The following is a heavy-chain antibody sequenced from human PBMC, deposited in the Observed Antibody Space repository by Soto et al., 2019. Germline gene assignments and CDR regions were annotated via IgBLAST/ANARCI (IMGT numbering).Heavy chain of an antibody. V-gene: IGHV3-23*01. CDR2: ITSNAVNT. Sequence: PGXSMRLSCAASGFTFSSHWMHWVRQGSGKGLEWVSSITSNAVNTYYADSVRGRFTISRDNPRNTLYLHLNSLRAEDKALYYCAKDQAQYSSSWFDAFDIWGQGTMVTVSS. J-gene: IGHJ3*02. D-gene: IGHD6-13*01. CDR1: GFTFSSHW. CDR3: AKDQAQYSSSWFDAFDI.